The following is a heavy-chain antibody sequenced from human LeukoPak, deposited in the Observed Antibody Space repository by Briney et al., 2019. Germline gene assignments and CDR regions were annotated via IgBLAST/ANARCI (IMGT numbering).Heavy chain of an antibody. V-gene: IGHV4-59*01. CDR2: IYYSGST. CDR1: GGSISSYY. D-gene: IGHD3-22*01. J-gene: IGHJ4*02. Sequence: SETLSLTCTVSGGSISSYYWSWIRQPPGKGLEGIGYIYYSGSTNYNPSLKSRVTISVDTSKNQFSLKLSSVTAADTAVYYCARETYYYDTSAYYYYYFDYWGQGTLVTVSS. CDR3: ARETYYYDTSAYYYYYFDY.